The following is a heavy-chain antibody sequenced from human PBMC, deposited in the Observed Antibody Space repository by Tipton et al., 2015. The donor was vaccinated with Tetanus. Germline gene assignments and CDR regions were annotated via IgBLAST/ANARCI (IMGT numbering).Heavy chain of an antibody. Sequence: SLRLSCSASGLVFSDFYMAWIRRAPGKGLEWVSYIGGHGNNTFYRDSVKGRFTISRDYAKKSVYLQMSGRTTEDTADYYCAREGLVERSDYSYGLDVWGQGTTVTVSS. V-gene: IGHV3-11*01. D-gene: IGHD2-15*01. CDR3: AREGLVERSDYSYGLDV. J-gene: IGHJ6*02. CDR1: GLVFSDFY. CDR2: IGGHGNNT.